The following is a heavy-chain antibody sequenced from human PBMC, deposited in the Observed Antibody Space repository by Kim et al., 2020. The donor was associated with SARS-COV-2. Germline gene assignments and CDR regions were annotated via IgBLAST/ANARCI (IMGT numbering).Heavy chain of an antibody. CDR2: IWFDGSYS. CDR1: GFTFSDYA. D-gene: IGHD2-21*01. J-gene: IGHJ6*01. CDR3: AKDLRGDRHYSYGLDA. Sequence: GGSLRLSCAASGFTFSDYAQHWVRQPPGKGLEWLALIWFDGSYSYYAASVKGRFIISRDNSKNTLSLQMNSLGAEDTAVYYCAKDLRGDRHYSYGLDAWGQGTTVIVSS. V-gene: IGHV3-33*06.